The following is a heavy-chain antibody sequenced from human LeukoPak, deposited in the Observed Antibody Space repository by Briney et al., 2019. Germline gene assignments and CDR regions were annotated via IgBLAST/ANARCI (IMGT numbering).Heavy chain of an antibody. CDR2: SGTT. V-gene: IGHV3-53*01. Sequence: GGSLRLSGAASGFTFTNDWMNWVRQVPGKGLEWFGRSGTTDLAAPGKDNFTVSRDDLKETLYLEMNSLKTEETAIYYCTTGGNVIVAGTRAFYILGQGTMVTVSS. J-gene: IGHJ3*02. CDR3: TTGGNVIVAGTRAFYI. CDR1: GFTFTNDW. D-gene: IGHD6-19*01.